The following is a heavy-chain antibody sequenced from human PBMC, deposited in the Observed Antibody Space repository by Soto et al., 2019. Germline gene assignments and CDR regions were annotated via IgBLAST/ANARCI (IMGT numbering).Heavy chain of an antibody. J-gene: IGHJ4*02. D-gene: IGHD4-4*01. V-gene: IGHV4-30-2*01. CDR1: GGSISSGGYS. CDR3: ARTTEKDGKEGLDY. Sequence: PSETLSLTCAVSGGSISSGGYSWSWIRQPPGKGLEWIGYIYHSGSTYYNPSLKSRVTISVDRSKNQFSLKLSSVTAADTAVYYCARTTEKDGKEGLDYWGQGTQVTVS. CDR2: IYHSGST.